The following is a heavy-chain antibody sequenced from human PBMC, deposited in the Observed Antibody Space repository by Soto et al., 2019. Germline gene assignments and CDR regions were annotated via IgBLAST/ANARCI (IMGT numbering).Heavy chain of an antibody. CDR1: GFTFSSYS. J-gene: IGHJ4*02. CDR2: ISSSSSTI. CDR3: SRDSVEQWLAPMSYFDY. V-gene: IGHV3-48*04. D-gene: IGHD6-19*01. Sequence: GGSLRLSCAASGFTFSSYSMNWVRQAPGKGLEWVSYISSSSSTIYYADSVKGRFTISRDNAKNSLYLQMNSLRAEDAAVYYCSRDSVEQWLAPMSYFDYWGQGTLVTVSS.